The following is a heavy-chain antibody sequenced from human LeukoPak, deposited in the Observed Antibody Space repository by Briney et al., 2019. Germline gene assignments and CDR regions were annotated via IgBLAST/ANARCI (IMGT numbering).Heavy chain of an antibody. CDR2: IKQDGSEK. V-gene: IGHV3-7*03. J-gene: IGHJ4*02. Sequence: PGGSLRLSCAASGFTFSSYWMSWVRQAPGKGLEWVANIKQDGSEKYYVDSVKGRFTISRDNAKNSLYLQMNSLRAEDTAVYYCAREGIYYYDSSGYYGFDYWGQGTLVTVSS. CDR1: GFTFSSYW. D-gene: IGHD3-22*01. CDR3: AREGIYYYDSSGYYGFDY.